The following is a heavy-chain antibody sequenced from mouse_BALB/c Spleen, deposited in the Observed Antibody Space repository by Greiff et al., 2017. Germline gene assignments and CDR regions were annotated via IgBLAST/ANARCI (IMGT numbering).Heavy chain of an antibody. Sequence: EVKLQESGGGLVQPGGSLKLSCAASGFTFSSYGMSWVRQTPDKRLELVATINSNGGSTYYPDSVKGRFTISRDNAKNTLYLQMSSLKSEDTAMYYCARDDTVRGPWFAYWGQGTLVTVSA. CDR2: INSNGGST. D-gene: IGHD1-1*01. V-gene: IGHV5-6-3*01. CDR3: ARDDTVRGPWFAY. J-gene: IGHJ3*01. CDR1: GFTFSSYG.